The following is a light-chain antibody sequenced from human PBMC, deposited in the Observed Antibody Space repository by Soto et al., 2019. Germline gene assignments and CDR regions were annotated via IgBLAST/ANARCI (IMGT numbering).Light chain of an antibody. V-gene: IGKV3-11*01. CDR3: QQRSNWPRT. J-gene: IGKJ2*01. Sequence: EIVLTQSPATLSSFPGDRVTLSCRASQAVNTRLAWYQHRPGQAPRLLIYLASNRAAGVPARFSGSGSGTDFTLTISDVEPEDFAVYYCQQRSNWPRTFGQGTKLEIK. CDR1: QAVNTR. CDR2: LAS.